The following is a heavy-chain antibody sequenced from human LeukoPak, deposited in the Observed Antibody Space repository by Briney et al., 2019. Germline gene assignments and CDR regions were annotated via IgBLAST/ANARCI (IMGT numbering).Heavy chain of an antibody. CDR1: NGFIGTYY. CDR2: IYYSGST. J-gene: IGHJ3*02. D-gene: IGHD3-9*01. Sequence: SETLSLTCTVSNGFIGTYYWGWIRQPPGKGLEWIGYIYYSGSTNYNPSLKSRVTISIDTSKKQFSLKLSSVTAADTAVYYCARVLTVGILTALHRTFDMWGQGTMVTVSS. V-gene: IGHV4-59*08. CDR3: ARVLTVGILTALHRTFDM.